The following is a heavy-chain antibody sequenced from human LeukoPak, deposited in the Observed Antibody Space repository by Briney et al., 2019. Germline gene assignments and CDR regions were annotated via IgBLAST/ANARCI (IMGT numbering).Heavy chain of an antibody. CDR1: GFTFSSYS. Sequence: TGGSLRLSCAAPGFTFSSYSMTWVRQAPGKGLEWDSSISSGSSYIYYAGSVKGRSTTSRDNAKNSLYLQMNSLRAEATAVYYCARVTCRLVPDNFDYWGQGTLVTVSS. V-gene: IGHV3-21*01. J-gene: IGHJ4*02. D-gene: IGHD2-8*01. CDR2: ISSGSSYI. CDR3: ARVTCRLVPDNFDY.